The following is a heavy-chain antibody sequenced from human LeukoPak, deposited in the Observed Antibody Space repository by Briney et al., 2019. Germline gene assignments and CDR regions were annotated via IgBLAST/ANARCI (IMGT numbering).Heavy chain of an antibody. CDR3: ARDWFAD. CDR2: INSGGTII. V-gene: IGHV3-48*03. J-gene: IGHJ4*02. CDR1: GFTFSSNE. Sequence: GGSLRLSGAASGFTFSSNEMNWVRQAPGTGLEWVSYINSGGTIIYYADSVKGRFTISRDNAKNSLYLQMNSLRAEDTAIYYCARDWFADWGQGTRVIVSS.